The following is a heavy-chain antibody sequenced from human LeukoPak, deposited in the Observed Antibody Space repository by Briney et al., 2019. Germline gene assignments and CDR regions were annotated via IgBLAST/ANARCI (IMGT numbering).Heavy chain of an antibody. D-gene: IGHD3-22*01. CDR1: GGTFSSYA. CDR2: IIPIFGTA. Sequence: GASVKVSRKASGGTFSSYAISWVRQAPGQGLEWMGGIIPIFGTANYAQKFQGRVTITADESTSTAYMELSSLRSEDTAVYYCARVEDYYDSSGYLFDYWGQGTLVTVSS. J-gene: IGHJ4*02. CDR3: ARVEDYYDSSGYLFDY. V-gene: IGHV1-69*13.